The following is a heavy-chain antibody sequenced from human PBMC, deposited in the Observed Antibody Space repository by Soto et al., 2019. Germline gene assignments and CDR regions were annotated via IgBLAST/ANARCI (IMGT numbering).Heavy chain of an antibody. D-gene: IGHD3-9*01. CDR3: AREWWRYFGWLLFDHYYYGMDV. CDR1: GYTFTSYG. Sequence: ASVKVSCKASGYTFTSYGISWVRQAPGQGLEWMGWISAYNGNTNYAQKLQGRVTMTTDTSTSTAYMELRSLRSDDTAVYYCAREWWRYFGWLLFDHYYYGMDVWGQGTTVTVSS. CDR2: ISAYNGNT. J-gene: IGHJ6*02. V-gene: IGHV1-18*01.